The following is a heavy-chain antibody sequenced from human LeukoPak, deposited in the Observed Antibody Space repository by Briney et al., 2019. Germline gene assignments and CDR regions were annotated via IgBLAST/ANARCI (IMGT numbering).Heavy chain of an antibody. D-gene: IGHD2-2*01. J-gene: IGHJ4*02. V-gene: IGHV4-4*02. CDR2: IYHSGTT. CDR1: GESISSSNW. CDR3: ANKVYCSTTSCYHAGY. Sequence: SGTLSLTCAVSGESISSSNWWSWVRPAPGKGLGWIGEIYHSGTTNYNPSLKSRVTISFDTSKNQFSLNLRSVTAADTAVYYCANKVYCSTTSCYHAGYWGQGTLVTVSS.